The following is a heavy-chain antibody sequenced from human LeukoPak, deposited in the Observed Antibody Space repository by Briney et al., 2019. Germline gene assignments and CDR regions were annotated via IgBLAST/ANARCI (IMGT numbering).Heavy chain of an antibody. D-gene: IGHD6-19*01. CDR1: GFTFRNYG. CDR3: ARDSLPTIAVAGVGGY. Sequence: GGSLRLTCAASGFTFRNYGMHGVRHAPGKGLEWVAVISYDGSNKYYADSVKGRFTISRDNSKNTLYLQMNSLRAEDTAVYYCARDSLPTIAVAGVGGYWGQGTLVTVSS. CDR2: ISYDGSNK. J-gene: IGHJ4*02. V-gene: IGHV3-30*19.